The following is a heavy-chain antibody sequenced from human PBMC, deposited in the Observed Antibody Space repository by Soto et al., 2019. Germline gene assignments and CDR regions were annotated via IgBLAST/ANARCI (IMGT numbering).Heavy chain of an antibody. CDR3: ARQSVIAARPMGWFDP. CDR1: GYSFTSYW. CDR2: IYPGDSDT. J-gene: IGHJ5*02. Sequence: GESLKISCKGSGYSFTSYWIGWVRQMPGKGLEWMGIIYPGDSDTRYSPSFQGQVTISADKSISTAYLQWSSLKASDTAMYYCARQSVIAARPMGWFDPWGQGTLVTVSS. D-gene: IGHD6-6*01. V-gene: IGHV5-51*01.